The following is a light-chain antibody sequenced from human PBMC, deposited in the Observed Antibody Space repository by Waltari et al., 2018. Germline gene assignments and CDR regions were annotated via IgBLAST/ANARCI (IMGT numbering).Light chain of an antibody. J-gene: IGKJ2*01. CDR1: HTISDW. V-gene: IGKV1-5*03. CDR3: QQHHNSPYT. CDR2: KAS. Sequence: DVQMTQSPSTLSSSVGHSVTITCRASHTISDWLAWYQQKPGQAPHLLIYKASILESGVPSRFSGSASGTEFTLTISSLQPDDFATYYCQQHHNSPYTFGQGTHLEIK.